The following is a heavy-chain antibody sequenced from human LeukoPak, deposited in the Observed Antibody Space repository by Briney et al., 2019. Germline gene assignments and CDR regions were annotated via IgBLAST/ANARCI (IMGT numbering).Heavy chain of an antibody. CDR2: INHSGST. CDR1: GGSFSGYY. CDR3: ARPSKRYYDSGSYYPYYFDY. J-gene: IGHJ4*02. D-gene: IGHD3-10*01. V-gene: IGHV4-34*01. Sequence: PSETLSLTCAVYGGSFSGYYWSWIRQPPGKGLEWIEEINHSGSTNYNPSLKSRVTISVDTSKNQFSLKLSSVTAADTAVYYCARPSKRYYDSGSYYPYYFDYWGQGTLVTVSS.